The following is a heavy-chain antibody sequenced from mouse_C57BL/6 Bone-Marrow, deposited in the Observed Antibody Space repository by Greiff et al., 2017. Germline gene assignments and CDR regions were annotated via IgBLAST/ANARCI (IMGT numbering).Heavy chain of an antibody. CDR3: ARDLYAMDY. CDR1: GFTFSDFY. V-gene: IGHV7-1*01. Sequence: EVQVVESGGGLVQSGRSLRLSCATSGFTFSDFYMEWVRQAPGKGLEWIAASRNKANDYTTEYSASVKGRFIVSRDTSQSILYLQMNALRAEDTAIYYCARDLYAMDYWGQGTSVTVSS. J-gene: IGHJ4*01. CDR2: SRNKANDYTT.